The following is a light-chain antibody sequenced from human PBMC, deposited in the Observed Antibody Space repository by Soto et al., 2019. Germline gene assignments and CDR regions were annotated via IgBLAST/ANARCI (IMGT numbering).Light chain of an antibody. Sequence: EIVMTQSPATLSVSPGERATLSCRASQSVSSNLAWYQQKPGQAPRLLIYGASTRANGIPARFSGSGSGTEFTLTISSLQSEDFAVYYCQQYSNWPPLTFGGGTKVESK. CDR3: QQYSNWPPLT. V-gene: IGKV3-15*01. CDR2: GAS. J-gene: IGKJ4*01. CDR1: QSVSSN.